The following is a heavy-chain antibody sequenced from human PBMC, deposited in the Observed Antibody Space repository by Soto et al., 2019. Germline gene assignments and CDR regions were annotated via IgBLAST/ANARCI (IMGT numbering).Heavy chain of an antibody. CDR3: ARAYYGGNSVDY. J-gene: IGHJ4*02. V-gene: IGHV1-69*02. CDR2: IIPILGIA. Sequence: ASVKVSCKASGGTFSGYTISWVRQAPGQGLEWMGRIIPILGIANYAQKFQGRVTITADKSTSTAYMELSSLRSEDTAVYYCARAYYGGNSVDYWGQGTLVTVSS. D-gene: IGHD4-17*01. CDR1: GGTFSGYT.